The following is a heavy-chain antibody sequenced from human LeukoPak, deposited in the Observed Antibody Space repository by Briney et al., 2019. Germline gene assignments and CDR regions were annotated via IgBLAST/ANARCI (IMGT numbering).Heavy chain of an antibody. CDR2: TNRDDSDT. Sequence: GGSLRLSCAASGFTFSGYWMHWVRQAPGKGLVWVSRTNRDDSDTSYADSVKGRFTISRDKAKSTLYLQMHSLRVEDTAVYYCARSANYFDTSGQDYWGQGTLVTVSS. J-gene: IGHJ4*02. V-gene: IGHV3-74*01. CDR1: GFTFSGYW. CDR3: ARSANYFDTSGQDY. D-gene: IGHD3-22*01.